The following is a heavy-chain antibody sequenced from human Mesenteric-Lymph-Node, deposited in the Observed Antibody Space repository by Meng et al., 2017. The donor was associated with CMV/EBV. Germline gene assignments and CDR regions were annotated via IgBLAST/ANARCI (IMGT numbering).Heavy chain of an antibody. CDR1: STSGVG. CDR3: AHRYYDILTGYSDPPTFDY. Sequence: STSGVGVGWIRQHPGKALEWLALIYWDDDKRYSPSLKSRLTITKDTSKNQVVLTLTNMDPVDTATYFCAHRYYDILTGYSDPPTFDYWGQGTLVTVSS. CDR2: IYWDDDK. D-gene: IGHD3-9*01. V-gene: IGHV2-5*02. J-gene: IGHJ4*02.